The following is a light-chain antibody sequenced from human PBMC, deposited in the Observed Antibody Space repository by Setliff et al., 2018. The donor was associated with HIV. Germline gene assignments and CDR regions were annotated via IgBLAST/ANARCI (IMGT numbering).Light chain of an antibody. Sequence: ALTQPASVSGSPGQSITISCTGTSSDVGTYNYVSWYQQHPGKAPKLMIYDVSKRPSGVSDRFSGSKSGNTASLTISGLQAEDEADYYCTSYTSSDIYVFATGTKVTVL. J-gene: IGLJ1*01. CDR1: SSDVGTYNY. CDR3: TSYTSSDIYV. CDR2: DVS. V-gene: IGLV2-14*03.